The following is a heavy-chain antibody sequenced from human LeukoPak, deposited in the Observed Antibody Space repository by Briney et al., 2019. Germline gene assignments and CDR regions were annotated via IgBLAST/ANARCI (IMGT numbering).Heavy chain of an antibody. V-gene: IGHV1-8*01. D-gene: IGHD2-2*01. Sequence: GASVKVSCKASGYTFTSYDINWVRQATGRGLEWMGWMNPNSGNTGYAQKFQGRVTMTRNTSISTAYMELSSLRSEDTAVYYCARGVVVVLAANRAWFDPWGQGTLVTVSS. CDR1: GYTFTSYD. J-gene: IGHJ5*02. CDR2: MNPNSGNT. CDR3: ARGVVVVLAANRAWFDP.